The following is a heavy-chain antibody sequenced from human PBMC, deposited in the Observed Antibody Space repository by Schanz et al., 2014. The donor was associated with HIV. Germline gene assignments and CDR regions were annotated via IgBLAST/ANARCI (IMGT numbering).Heavy chain of an antibody. V-gene: IGHV3-30*19. CDR2: ISYDGSNK. CDR3: ARGGIWEWDQPDFDY. D-gene: IGHD2-15*01. CDR1: GFTFSDHG. J-gene: IGHJ4*02. Sequence: QLQLVESGGGVVRPGTSLRLSCAASGFTFSDHGMHWVRQAPGKGLEWVAVISYDGSNKYYADSVKGRFTISRDNSKNTLYLQMNSLRAEDTAVYYCARGGIWEWDQPDFDYWGQGTLVTVSS.